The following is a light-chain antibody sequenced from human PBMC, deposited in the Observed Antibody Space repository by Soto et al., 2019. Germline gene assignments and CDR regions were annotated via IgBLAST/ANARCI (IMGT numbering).Light chain of an antibody. J-gene: IGLJ3*02. Sequence: QSVLTQSPSASASLGASVKLTCTLSSGHSTYAIAWHQQQPEKGPRFLMKLNSDGSHSKGDGIPGRFSGSSSGAERYLTISRLQSEDEADYYCQTWGTGIQVFGGGTKLTVL. CDR3: QTWGTGIQV. CDR2: LNSDGSH. V-gene: IGLV4-69*01. CDR1: SGHSTYA.